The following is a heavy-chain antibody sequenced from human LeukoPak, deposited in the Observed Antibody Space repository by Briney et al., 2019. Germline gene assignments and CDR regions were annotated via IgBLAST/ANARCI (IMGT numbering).Heavy chain of an antibody. D-gene: IGHD5-12*01. V-gene: IGHV3-66*01. CDR1: TFTVSSNY. Sequence: PGGSLRLSCAASTFTVSSNYMSWVRQAPGKGLEWVSVLYSGGVTYYADSVKGRFTISGDNSMNTLYLQMNSLRVEDTAVYYCARVDRAYSDYDSWYFDLWGRGTLVTVSS. CDR3: ARVDRAYSDYDSWYFDL. CDR2: LYSGGVT. J-gene: IGHJ2*01.